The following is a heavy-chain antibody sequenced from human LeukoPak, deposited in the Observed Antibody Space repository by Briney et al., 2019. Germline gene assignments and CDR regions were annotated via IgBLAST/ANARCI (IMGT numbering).Heavy chain of an antibody. CDR3: ARHSSGWYGIDY. CDR1: GGSLSGYY. D-gene: IGHD6-19*01. Sequence: SETLSLTCAVYGGSLSGYYWSWIRQPPGKGLEWIGEITHSGSTNYNPSLKSRVTISVDTSKNQFSLKLSSVTAADTAVYYCARHSSGWYGIDYWGQGTLVTVSS. CDR2: ITHSGST. V-gene: IGHV4-34*01. J-gene: IGHJ4*02.